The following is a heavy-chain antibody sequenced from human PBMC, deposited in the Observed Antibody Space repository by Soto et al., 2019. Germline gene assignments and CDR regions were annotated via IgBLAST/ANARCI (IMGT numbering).Heavy chain of an antibody. CDR3: ARGGAVVVPGAVDRHNWFDP. V-gene: IGHV1-69*02. CDR1: GGTFSSYS. Sequence: QVQLVQSGAEVKKPGSSVKVSCEASGGTFSSYSFSWVRQAPGQGLEWMGRVIPILGMSNYAQKFQGRFTITADKYTSTVYMGLSSLRSEDTAVYYCARGGAVVVPGAVDRHNWFDPWGQGTLVTVSS. D-gene: IGHD2-2*01. CDR2: VIPILGMS. J-gene: IGHJ5*02.